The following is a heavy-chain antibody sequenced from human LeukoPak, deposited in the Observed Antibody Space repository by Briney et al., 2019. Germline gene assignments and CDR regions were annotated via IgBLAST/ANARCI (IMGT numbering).Heavy chain of an antibody. CDR1: GFTFSSYA. D-gene: IGHD3-22*01. CDR3: AKVNYYYDSSGYYGY. Sequence: PGGSLRLSCAASGFTFSSYAMSWVRQAPGKGLEWVSAISGSGGSTYYADSVKGRFTISRDNSKNTLYLQMNSLRAEDTAVYYCAKVNYYYDSSGYYGYWGQGTLVTVSS. V-gene: IGHV3-23*01. J-gene: IGHJ4*02. CDR2: ISGSGGST.